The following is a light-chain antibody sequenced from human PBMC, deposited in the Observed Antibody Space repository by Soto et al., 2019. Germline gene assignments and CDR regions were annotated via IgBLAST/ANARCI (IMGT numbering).Light chain of an antibody. CDR1: SSDVGGYNY. V-gene: IGLV2-11*01. CDR3: CSYAGTYTDV. Sequence: QSVLTQPRSVSGSPGQSVTISCTGTSSDVGGYNYVSWYQQYPGKAPKVMIYDVRKRPSGVPDRFSGSKSGNTASLTISGLQAEDEADYYCCSYAGTYTDVFGTGTKVTVL. CDR2: DVR. J-gene: IGLJ1*01.